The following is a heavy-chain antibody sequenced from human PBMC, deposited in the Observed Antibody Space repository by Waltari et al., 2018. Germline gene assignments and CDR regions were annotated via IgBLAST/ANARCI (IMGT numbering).Heavy chain of an antibody. J-gene: IGHJ4*02. Sequence: EVQLLESGGGLVQPGGSLRLSCAASGFTFSSYAMSWVRQAPGKGLEWVSAISGSGGSTYSADSVKCRFTISRDNAKNTLYLQRNSLGAEDTAVYYCAKASGRGGERPTPFDYWGQGTLVTVSS. CDR1: GFTFSSYA. CDR3: AKASGRGGERPTPFDY. D-gene: IGHD1-26*01. CDR2: ISGSGGST. V-gene: IGHV3-23*01.